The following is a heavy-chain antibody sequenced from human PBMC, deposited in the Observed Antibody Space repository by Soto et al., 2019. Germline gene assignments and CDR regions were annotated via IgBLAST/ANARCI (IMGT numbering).Heavy chain of an antibody. CDR3: ARRDTSGFLPYFAN. D-gene: IGHD3-3*01. Sequence: QMQLVQSGAEVKKPGSSVKVSCKASGGTLSSFINYPINWVRQAPGQGLEWMGGIVPNVGTVNYAQKFQGRVTITSDKSSGTAYMEGSSLRSDATALYYCARRDTSGFLPYFANWGQGTLVTVSS. CDR1: GGTLSSFINYP. CDR2: IVPNVGTV. J-gene: IGHJ4*02. V-gene: IGHV1-69*06.